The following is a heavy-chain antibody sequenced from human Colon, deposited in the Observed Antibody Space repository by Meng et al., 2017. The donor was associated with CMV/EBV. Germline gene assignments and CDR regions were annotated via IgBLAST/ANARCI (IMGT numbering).Heavy chain of an antibody. CDR3: ARASPGTNGFLDS. CDR2: FAVDGGSA. Sequence: CAASGFNFLSDAMSWVRQAPGKGLEWVSSFAVDGGSAYYADSVKGRFTISRDNSKNTLYLQINNIGAEDTAVYYCARASPGTNGFLDSWGQGTLVTVSS. V-gene: IGHV3-23*01. CDR1: GFNFLSDA. J-gene: IGHJ4*02. D-gene: IGHD3-3*01.